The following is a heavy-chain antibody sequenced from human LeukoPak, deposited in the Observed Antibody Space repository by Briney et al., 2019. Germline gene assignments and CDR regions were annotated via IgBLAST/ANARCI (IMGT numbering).Heavy chain of an antibody. D-gene: IGHD5/OR15-5a*01. CDR2: IYYSGST. CDR3: ARLQPVYVEEIGLGPGRYFDS. J-gene: IGHJ4*02. CDR1: GGSISSSSYY. Sequence: SETLSLTCTVSGGSISSSSYYWGWIRQPPGKGLEWIGSIYYSGSTYYNPSLKSRVTISVDTSKSQFSLKLTSVTAADTAVYHCARLQPVYVEEIGLGPGRYFDSWGQGTLVTVSS. V-gene: IGHV4-39*07.